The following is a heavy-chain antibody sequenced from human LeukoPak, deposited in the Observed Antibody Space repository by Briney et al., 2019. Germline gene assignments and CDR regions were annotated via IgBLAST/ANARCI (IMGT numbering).Heavy chain of an antibody. CDR3: ARLRSVPAAMFYYYYMDV. Sequence: GGSLRLSCAASGFTFSSYEMNWVRQAPGKGLEWVSYISSSGSTIYYADSVKGRFTISRDNAENSLYLQMNSLRAEDTAVYYCARLRSVPAAMFYYYYMDVWGKGTTVTVSS. CDR1: GFTFSSYE. J-gene: IGHJ6*03. D-gene: IGHD2-2*01. V-gene: IGHV3-48*03. CDR2: ISSSGSTI.